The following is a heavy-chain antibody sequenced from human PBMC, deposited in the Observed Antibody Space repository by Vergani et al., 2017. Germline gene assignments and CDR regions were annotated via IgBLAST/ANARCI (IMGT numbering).Heavy chain of an antibody. CDR3: ARLSYDTTPYLQGGYDC. D-gene: IGHD3-22*01. J-gene: IGHJ4*02. CDR1: GFTFSACP. CDR2: ISARYPST. V-gene: IGHV3-23*01. Sequence: EVQLLQSGGGVIQPGGSVRLSCAASGFTFSACPMTWVRQAPGKGLEWVSVISARYPSTYYADSVKGRFTSSRDNSRNMLYLHMNSLRAEDTAVYYCARLSYDTTPYLQGGYDCWGQGTLVSVSS.